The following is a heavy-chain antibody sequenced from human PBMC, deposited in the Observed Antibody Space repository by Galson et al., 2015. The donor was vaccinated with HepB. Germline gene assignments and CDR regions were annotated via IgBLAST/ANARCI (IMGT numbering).Heavy chain of an antibody. J-gene: IGHJ4*02. D-gene: IGHD2-2*01. V-gene: IGHV3-74*01. Sequence: SLRLSCAASGFTFSSYFMDWVRQAPGKGLVWVSDTNRDGSVTRYADSVKGRFTISRDNAKNMLYLQMNSVRAEDTAVYYCARDNVGCSSTSCYWGSDYWGQGTLVTVSS. CDR1: GFTFSSYF. CDR2: TNRDGSVT. CDR3: ARDNVGCSSTSCYWGSDY.